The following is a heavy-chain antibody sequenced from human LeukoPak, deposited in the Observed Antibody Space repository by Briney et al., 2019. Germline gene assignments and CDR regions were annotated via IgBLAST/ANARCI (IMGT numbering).Heavy chain of an antibody. D-gene: IGHD3-10*01. J-gene: IGHJ6*02. V-gene: IGHV3-30*18. CDR3: AKDMVLWFGEDYYYYGMDV. Sequence: GGSLRLSCAASGFTFSSYGMHWVRQAPGEGLEWVAVISYDGSNKYYADSVKGRFTISRDNSKNTLYLQMNSLRAEDTAVYYCAKDMVLWFGEDYYYYGMDVWGQGTTVTVSS. CDR1: GFTFSSYG. CDR2: ISYDGSNK.